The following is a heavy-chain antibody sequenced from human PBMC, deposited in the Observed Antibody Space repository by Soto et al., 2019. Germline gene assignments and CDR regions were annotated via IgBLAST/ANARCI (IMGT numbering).Heavy chain of an antibody. CDR3: AKGRRYDFWSGYHDY. J-gene: IGHJ4*02. CDR1: GFTFSSYA. V-gene: IGHV3-23*01. CDR2: ISGSGGST. Sequence: EVQLLESGEGLVQPGGSLRLSCAASGFTFSSYAMSWVRQAPGKGLEWVSAISGSGGSTYYADSVKGRFTISRDNSKNTLYLQMNSLRAEDTAVYYCAKGRRYDFWSGYHDYWGQGTLVTVSS. D-gene: IGHD3-3*01.